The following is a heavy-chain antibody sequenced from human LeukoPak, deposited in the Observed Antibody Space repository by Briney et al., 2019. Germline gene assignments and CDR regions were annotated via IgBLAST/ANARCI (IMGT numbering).Heavy chain of an antibody. J-gene: IGHJ4*02. V-gene: IGHV1-18*01. Sequence: ASVKVSCKTFGYTFTSYGISWVRQAPAQGLEWMGWISTNNGNTNYVQNLQGRVTTTTDTSTSTAYMELRSLKSDDTAVYYCARGVTTSFVYWGQGTLVTVSS. CDR1: GYTFTSYG. CDR3: ARGVTTSFVY. D-gene: IGHD4-17*01. CDR2: ISTNNGNT.